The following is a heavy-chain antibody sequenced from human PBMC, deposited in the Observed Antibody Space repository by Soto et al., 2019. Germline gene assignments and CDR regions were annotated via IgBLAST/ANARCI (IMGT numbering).Heavy chain of an antibody. Sequence: GGSLRLSCAASGFPFSNYGMHWVRQAPGKGLEWMSVISFDGHGQYYADSVKGRFTISRDNSKNTLYLQMNSLRAEDTAVYYCAKDLSVVDDAFDIWGQGTMVTVSS. D-gene: IGHD2-15*01. V-gene: IGHV3-30*18. CDR3: AKDLSVVDDAFDI. CDR1: GFPFSNYG. J-gene: IGHJ3*02. CDR2: ISFDGHGQ.